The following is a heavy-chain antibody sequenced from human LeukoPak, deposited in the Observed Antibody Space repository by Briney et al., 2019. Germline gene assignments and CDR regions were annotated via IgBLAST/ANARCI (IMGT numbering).Heavy chain of an antibody. Sequence: GSLRLSCAASGFTVSSNYMSWIRQPPGKGLEWIGYMSYSGSSNYNPSLRSRVTISVDASKKQFSLKLSSVTAADTAVYYCARDGYSDSSGYDYPPSVWGQGTLVTVSS. CDR1: GFTVSSNY. D-gene: IGHD3-22*01. J-gene: IGHJ4*02. V-gene: IGHV4-59*02. CDR3: ARDGYSDSSGYDYPPSV. CDR2: MSYSGSS.